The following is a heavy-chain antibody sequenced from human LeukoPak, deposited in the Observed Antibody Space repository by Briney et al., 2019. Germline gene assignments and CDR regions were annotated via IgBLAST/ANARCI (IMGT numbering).Heavy chain of an antibody. Sequence: ASVKVSCKASGYTFTSYYMHWVRQAPGQGLEWMGIINPSGGSTSYAQKFQGRVTMTRDMSTSTVYMELSSLRSEDTAVYYCATEPVAANWFDPWGQETLVTVSS. V-gene: IGHV1-46*01. J-gene: IGHJ5*02. D-gene: IGHD2-15*01. CDR3: ATEPVAANWFDP. CDR2: INPSGGST. CDR1: GYTFTSYY.